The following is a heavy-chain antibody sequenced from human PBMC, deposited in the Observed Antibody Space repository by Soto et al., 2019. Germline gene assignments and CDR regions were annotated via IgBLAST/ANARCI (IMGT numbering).Heavy chain of an antibody. V-gene: IGHV3-66*01. J-gene: IGHJ6*02. Sequence: GGSLRLSCAASGFGAIANLMNWVRQAPGRGLEWVSVINGAGDTKYADSVKGRFAISRDTSRNTVYLQLNSLRAEDTAVYYCVRENYYYGMDVWGHGT. CDR1: GFGAIANL. CDR3: VRENYYYGMDV. CDR2: INGAGDT.